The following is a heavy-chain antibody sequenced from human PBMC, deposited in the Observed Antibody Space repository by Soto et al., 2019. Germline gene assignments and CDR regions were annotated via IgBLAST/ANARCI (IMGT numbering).Heavy chain of an antibody. V-gene: IGHV3-13*04. CDR1: GFTFSSYD. CDR3: ARGLLGYYGSGSYRVGMDV. CDR2: IGTAGDT. Sequence: EVQLVESGGGLVQPGGSLRLSCAASGFTFSSYDMHWVRQATGKGLEWVSAIGTAGDTYYPGSVKGRFTISRENAKNSLYLQMNSLRAGDTAVYYCARGLLGYYGSGSYRVGMDVRGQGTTVTVSS. D-gene: IGHD3-10*01. J-gene: IGHJ6*02.